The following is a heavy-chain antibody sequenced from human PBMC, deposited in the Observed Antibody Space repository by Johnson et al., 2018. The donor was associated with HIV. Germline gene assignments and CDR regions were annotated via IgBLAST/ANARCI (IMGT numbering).Heavy chain of an antibody. Sequence: VQLVESGGGVVQPGRSLRLSCAASGFTVSSYYMSWVRQAPGKGLEWVSVLFSGGSIYFADSVKGRFTISRDNSKNTLYLQMNSLRAEDTAVYYCAKIGDTAMVTGAFDIWGQGTTVTVSS. CDR3: AKIGDTAMVTGAFDI. J-gene: IGHJ3*02. D-gene: IGHD5-18*01. CDR2: LFSGGSI. V-gene: IGHV3-66*01. CDR1: GFTVSSYY.